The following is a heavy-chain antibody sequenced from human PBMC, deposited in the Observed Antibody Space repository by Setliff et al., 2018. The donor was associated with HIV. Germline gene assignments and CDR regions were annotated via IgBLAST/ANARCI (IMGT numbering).Heavy chain of an antibody. J-gene: IGHJ4*02. Sequence: SETLSLTCTVSGGFISSYYWNWIRQPAGEGLEWIGRIYTSGSTNYNPSLKSRVTMSVDTSKNQLSLRLSSVTAADTAVYYCARGAIAAAGDFDYWGQGTLVTVSS. CDR3: ARGAIAAAGDFDY. V-gene: IGHV4-4*07. CDR2: IYTSGST. D-gene: IGHD6-13*01. CDR1: GGFISSYY.